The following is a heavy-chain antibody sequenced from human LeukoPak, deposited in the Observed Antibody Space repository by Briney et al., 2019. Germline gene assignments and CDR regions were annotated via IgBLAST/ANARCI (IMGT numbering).Heavy chain of an antibody. CDR1: GFSVNSYG. Sequence: PGGSLRLSCAASGFSVNSYGFQWVRQAPGEGVEWVAFISYDGSNKKYAEGGVTVSKDNSTNTLYLQMKSLGPADTAVYYCAKDRWIRGFTYDEGFDIWGQGTMVTVSS. CDR2: ISYDGSNK. V-gene: IGHV3-30*04. J-gene: IGHJ3*02. D-gene: IGHD3-22*01. CDR3: AKDRWIRGFTYDEGFDI.